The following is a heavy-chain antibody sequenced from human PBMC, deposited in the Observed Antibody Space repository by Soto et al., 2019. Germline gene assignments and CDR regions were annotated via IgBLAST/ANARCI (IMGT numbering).Heavy chain of an antibody. D-gene: IGHD6-13*01. CDR1: GYTFTSYG. CDR2: ISAYNGNT. CDR3: ASSQYSSRQRYYYGLDV. V-gene: IGHV1-18*01. J-gene: IGHJ6*02. Sequence: GASVKVSCKASGYTFTSYGISWVRQAPGQGLEWMGWISAYNGNTNYAQKLQGRVTMTTDTSTSTAYMELRSLRSDDTSVYYCASSQYSSRQRYYYGLDVWGQGTTVTVSS.